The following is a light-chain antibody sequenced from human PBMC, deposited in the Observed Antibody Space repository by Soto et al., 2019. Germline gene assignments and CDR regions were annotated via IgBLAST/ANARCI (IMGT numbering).Light chain of an antibody. CDR3: SSYGGDNNVV. J-gene: IGLJ2*01. Sequence: QSALTQPPSASGSPGQSVTISCTGTSSDVGGYNYVSWYQQHPGAAPKLMIYEVVKRPSGVPDRFSGSKSGNTASLTVSGLQAEDESDYYCSSYGGDNNVVFGGGTKVTV. CDR2: EVV. V-gene: IGLV2-8*01. CDR1: SSDVGGYNY.